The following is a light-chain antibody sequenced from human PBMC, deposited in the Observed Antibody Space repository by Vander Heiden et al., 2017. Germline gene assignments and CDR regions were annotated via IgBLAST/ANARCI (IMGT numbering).Light chain of an antibody. CDR1: QSVNSN. J-gene: IGKJ1*01. CDR3: QQHNNWPPT. CDR2: GAS. Sequence: ERVMTQSPATLSVSPGERATLSCRASQSVNSNLAWYQQKPGQAPRLLIFGASTRATGFPARFSGSGSGTEFTLTISSLQSEDFAVYSCQQHNNWPPTFGQGTKVEIK. V-gene: IGKV3-15*01.